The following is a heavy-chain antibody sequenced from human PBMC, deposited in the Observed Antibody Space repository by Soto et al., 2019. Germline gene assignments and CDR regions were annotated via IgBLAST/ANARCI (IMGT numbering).Heavy chain of an antibody. D-gene: IGHD4-17*01. CDR2: ISSSSSTI. CDR3: ARFQYGDYDFYGMDV. V-gene: IGHV3-48*02. Sequence: GGSLSLSCAASGFTFISYSMNWVRQAPGKGREWVSYISSSSSTIYYADSVKGRFTISRDNAKNSLYLQMNSLRDEDTAVYYCARFQYGDYDFYGMDVWGQGTTVTVSS. J-gene: IGHJ6*02. CDR1: GFTFISYS.